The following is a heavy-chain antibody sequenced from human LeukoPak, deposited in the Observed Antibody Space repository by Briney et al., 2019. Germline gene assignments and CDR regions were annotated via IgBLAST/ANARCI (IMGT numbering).Heavy chain of an antibody. J-gene: IGHJ4*02. V-gene: IGHV3-30*18. CDR3: AKAYHTDSSGYVDY. CDR1: GFSFSSYG. CDR2: ISYDATNT. Sequence: SGGSLRLSCAVSGFSFSSYGMHWVRQAPGKGLEWLAVISYDATNTYYADSVEGRFTITRDISKSTLYLQMNSLRAEDTAVYYCAKAYHTDSSGYVDYWGQGTLVTVSS. D-gene: IGHD3-22*01.